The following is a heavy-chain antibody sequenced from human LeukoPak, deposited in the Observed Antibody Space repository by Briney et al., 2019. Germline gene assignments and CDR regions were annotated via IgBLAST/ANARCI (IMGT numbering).Heavy chain of an antibody. CDR2: IVEDGSET. CDR1: GFTFSSYW. J-gene: IGHJ4*02. V-gene: IGHV3-7*01. CDR3: ARDPTRRFDL. Sequence: GGSLRLSCATSGFTFSSYWMTWVRQAPGKRLEWVASIVEDGSETYYLDSVKGRFTFSRDNAKNSLYLQMNSLRGEDTAVYYCARDPTRRFDLWGQGTLVTVSS.